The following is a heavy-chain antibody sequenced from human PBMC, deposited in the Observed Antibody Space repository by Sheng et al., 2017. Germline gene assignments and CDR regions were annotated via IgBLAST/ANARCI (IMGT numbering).Heavy chain of an antibody. V-gene: IGHV1-69*01. J-gene: IGHJ4*02. D-gene: IGHD6-19*01. CDR1: RHLQQLC. CDR3: ARTGSSGWYLVDY. CDR2: IIPIFGTA. Sequence: QVQLVQSGAEVKKPWVLGEGLLQGFWRHLQQLCYQLGATGPLDKGLSGWEGIIPIFGTANYAQKFQGRVTITADESTSTAYMELSSLRSEDTAVYYCARTGSSGWYLVDYWGQGTLVTVSS.